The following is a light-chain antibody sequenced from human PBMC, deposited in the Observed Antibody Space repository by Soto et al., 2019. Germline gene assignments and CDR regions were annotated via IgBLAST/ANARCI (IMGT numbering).Light chain of an antibody. CDR1: SSDVGGYNY. Sequence: QSALTQPASVSGSPGQSITISCTGTSSDVGGYNYVSWYQQHPGKAPKLIIYEVGNRPSGVSNRFSASKSGNTASLTISRLQAEDEADYYCAAWDDGLNGVVFGGGTQLTVL. CDR3: AAWDDGLNGVV. V-gene: IGLV2-14*01. J-gene: IGLJ7*01. CDR2: EVG.